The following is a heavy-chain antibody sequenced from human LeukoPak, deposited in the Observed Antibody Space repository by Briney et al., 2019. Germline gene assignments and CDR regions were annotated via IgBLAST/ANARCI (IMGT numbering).Heavy chain of an antibody. Sequence: SETLSLTCTVSGYSISTGYYWDWIRQPPGKGLEWIGRIYTSGGTNYNPSLKSRVTMSVDTSKNQFSLKLSSVTAADTAVYYCAREYSSSWYPPYFDYWGQGTLVTVSS. V-gene: IGHV4-38-2*02. J-gene: IGHJ4*02. D-gene: IGHD6-13*01. CDR2: IYTSGGT. CDR1: GYSISTGYY. CDR3: AREYSSSWYPPYFDY.